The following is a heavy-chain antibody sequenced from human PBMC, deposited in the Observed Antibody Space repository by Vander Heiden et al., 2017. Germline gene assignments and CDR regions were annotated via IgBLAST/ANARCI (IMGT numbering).Heavy chain of an antibody. V-gene: IGHV4-39*01. Sequence: QLRLQESGPGLVKASETLSLTCTVSGGSTSSSSYYWGWIRQPPGKGLQWIGSVFYTGNTFYNPSLKSRVTISIDTSKNQFSLKLTSVTAADTAVYFCARGKRVGGYRLEVDYWGQGTLVPVSS. J-gene: IGHJ4*02. CDR1: GGSTSSSSYY. D-gene: IGHD3-22*01. CDR2: VFYTGNT. CDR3: ARGKRVGGYRLEVDY.